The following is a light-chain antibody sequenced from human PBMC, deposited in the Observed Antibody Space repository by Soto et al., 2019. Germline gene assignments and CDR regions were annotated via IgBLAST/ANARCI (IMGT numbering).Light chain of an antibody. V-gene: IGLV1-44*01. Sequence: QSALTQPPSLSATPGPRVNISCSGSFSNIGDNAVNWYQQLPGAAPKLLIYLNDQRPSGVPDRFSGSKSGTSAFLAISGLQSEDEADYYCAAWDDSLNALFGTGTKVTVL. J-gene: IGLJ1*01. CDR3: AAWDDSLNAL. CDR2: LND. CDR1: FSNIGDNA.